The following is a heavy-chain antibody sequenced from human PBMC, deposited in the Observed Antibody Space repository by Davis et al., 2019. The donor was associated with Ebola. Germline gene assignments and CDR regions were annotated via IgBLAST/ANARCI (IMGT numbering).Heavy chain of an antibody. J-gene: IGHJ6*02. D-gene: IGHD3-3*01. CDR1: GYSFTDDG. V-gene: IGHV1-18*01. Sequence: ASVKVSCKASGYSFTDDGISWVRQAPGQGLEWMGWISAYNGNTNYAQKLQGRVTMTTDTSTSTAYMELRSLRSDDTAVYYCARVGYYDFWSGYYTYYGMDVWGQGTTVTVSS. CDR2: ISAYNGNT. CDR3: ARVGYYDFWSGYYTYYGMDV.